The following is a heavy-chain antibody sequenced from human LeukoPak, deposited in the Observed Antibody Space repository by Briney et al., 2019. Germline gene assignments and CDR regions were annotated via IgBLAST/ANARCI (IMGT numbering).Heavy chain of an antibody. CDR1: GFTFSSYS. Sequence: PGGSLRLSCVASGFTFSSYSMNWVRQAPGKGLEWVSSISSSSSYIYYADSVKGRFTISRDNAKNSLYLQMNSLRAEDTAVYYCARDLTRLPTANDLRDTREKGPTPIVKRRVLPFDYWGQGTLVTVSS. CDR3: ARDLTRLPTANDLRDTREKGPTPIVKRRVLPFDY. D-gene: IGHD5/OR15-5a*01. V-gene: IGHV3-21*01. J-gene: IGHJ4*02. CDR2: ISSSSSYI.